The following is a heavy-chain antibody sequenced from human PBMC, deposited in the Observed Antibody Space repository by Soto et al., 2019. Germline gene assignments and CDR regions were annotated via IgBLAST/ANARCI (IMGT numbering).Heavy chain of an antibody. V-gene: IGHV3-7*03. CDR1: GFDFSVYW. J-gene: IGHJ5*02. CDR2: IKFDGSEK. CDR3: VKDVGYCSSATCYTTRNHYFDA. Sequence: GGSLRLSCAASGFDFSVYWMSWVRQAPGKGPGWVANIKFDGSEKQYVDSVKGRFTISRDNARNSVFLQMNSLRAGDTAVYYCVKDVGYCSSATCYTTRNHYFDAWGQGTLVTVSS. D-gene: IGHD2-2*02.